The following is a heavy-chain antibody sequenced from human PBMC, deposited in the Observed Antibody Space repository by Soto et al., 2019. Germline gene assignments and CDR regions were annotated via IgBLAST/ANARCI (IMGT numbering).Heavy chain of an antibody. V-gene: IGHV4-39*01. CDR3: ARHGSN. Sequence: ETLSLTCTVAGFSISNSSYYWGWIRRPPGKGLEWIGTIYYSGITYYNPSLKSRVTISVDTSKNQFSLKLTSVTAADTAVYYCARHGSNWGQGTLVTVSS. J-gene: IGHJ4*02. CDR2: IYYSGIT. CDR1: GFSISNSSYY.